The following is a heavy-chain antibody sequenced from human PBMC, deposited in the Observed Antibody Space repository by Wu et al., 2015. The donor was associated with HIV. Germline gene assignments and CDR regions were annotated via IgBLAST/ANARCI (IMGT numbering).Heavy chain of an antibody. J-gene: IGHJ6*03. D-gene: IGHD2-8*02. Sequence: QVQLVQSGAEVKKPGASVKVSCKASGYTFTDHFIHWVRQGPGQGLEWMAWINPKSGGTNFAQKFKGRVTMTRDSSSTVSMELRSLTSDDTATYYCARDRDCTDNNCLSYYYMTSGAKGPRSSSP. V-gene: IGHV1-2*02. CDR3: ARDRDCTDNNCLSYYYMTS. CDR1: GYTFTDHF. CDR2: INPKSGGT.